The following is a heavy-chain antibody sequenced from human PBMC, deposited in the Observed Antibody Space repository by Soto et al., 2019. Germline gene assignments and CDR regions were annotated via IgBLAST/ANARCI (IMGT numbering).Heavy chain of an antibody. V-gene: IGHV3-33*04. Sequence: QVQLLESGGGVGQPGGSLRLSCEASGFTFSSYGMHWVRQAPGKGLEWVAVIWQDSTTEEYAESVKGRFTISRDNSKKMVFMDLNSLKVDDTAVYFCARDEVWGTPRFYFRYWGQGIRVTVSS. CDR2: IWQDSTTE. D-gene: IGHD3-16*01. CDR3: ARDEVWGTPRFYFRY. CDR1: GFTFSSYG. J-gene: IGHJ4*02.